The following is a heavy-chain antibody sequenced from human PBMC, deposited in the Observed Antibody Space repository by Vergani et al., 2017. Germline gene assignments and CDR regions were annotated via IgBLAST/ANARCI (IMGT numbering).Heavy chain of an antibody. Sequence: QVQLVESGGGLVKPGGSLRLSCAASGFTFSDYHMSWLRQAPGKGLEWVSYISSSSSYTNYANSVKVRFTVSRDNAKNTRYLQMNSLRAEDTAVYYCAREGAGLWGDSSGPPAYWGQGTLVTVSS. V-gene: IGHV3-11*05. CDR2: ISSSSSYT. CDR1: GFTFSDYH. J-gene: IGHJ4*02. D-gene: IGHD3-22*01. CDR3: AREGAGLWGDSSGPPAY.